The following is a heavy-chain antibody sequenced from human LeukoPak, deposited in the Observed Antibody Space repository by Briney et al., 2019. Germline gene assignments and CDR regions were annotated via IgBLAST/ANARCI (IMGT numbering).Heavy chain of an antibody. D-gene: IGHD1-1*01. CDR2: IKQDGSEK. CDR3: ERERVQLGRGTNYNGMDV. CDR1: GFTFSSYW. V-gene: IGHV3-7*01. J-gene: IGHJ6*02. Sequence: GGSLRLSCAASGFTFSSYWMSWVRQAPGKGLEWVANIKQDGSEKYYVDSVKGRFTISRDNAKNSLYLQMNSLRAEDTAVYYCERERVQLGRGTNYNGMDVWGQGTTVTVSS.